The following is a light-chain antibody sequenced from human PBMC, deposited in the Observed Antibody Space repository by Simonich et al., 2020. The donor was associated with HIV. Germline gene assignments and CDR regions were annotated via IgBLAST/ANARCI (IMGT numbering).Light chain of an antibody. CDR2: DAS. CDR3: QQRSKWPLT. V-gene: IGKV3-11*01. CDR1: QSVSSF. J-gene: IGKJ5*01. Sequence: EIVLTQSPATLSLSPGERATLSCRASQSVSSFLAWYQQKPDQAPRLLIYDASNRATGIPARFSGSGSRTDFTLTISSREPEDFAVYYCQQRSKWPLTFGQGTRLEIK.